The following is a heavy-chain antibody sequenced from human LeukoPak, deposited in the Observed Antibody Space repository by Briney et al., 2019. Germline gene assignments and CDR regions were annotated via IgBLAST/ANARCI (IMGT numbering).Heavy chain of an antibody. V-gene: IGHV1-69*01. CDR2: IIPIFGTA. CDR1: GGTFSSYA. Sequence: SVKVSCKASGGTFSSYAISWVRQAPGQGLEWMGGIIPIFGTANYAQKFQGRVTITADESTSTAYMELSSLRSEDTAVYYCARDRESYYDSSGYWNAFDIWGQGTMVTVSS. J-gene: IGHJ3*02. D-gene: IGHD3-22*01. CDR3: ARDRESYYDSSGYWNAFDI.